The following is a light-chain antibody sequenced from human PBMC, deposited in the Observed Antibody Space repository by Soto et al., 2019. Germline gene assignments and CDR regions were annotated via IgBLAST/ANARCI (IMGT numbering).Light chain of an antibody. CDR3: SAYAGSNNYV. V-gene: IGLV2-8*01. J-gene: IGLJ1*01. Sequence: QSVLTQPPSASGSPGQSVTISCNGTSSDVGGYNYVSWYQQHPGKAPKLMIYEVSKRPSGVPDRFSGSKSGNTASLTVSVLQAEDEADYYCSAYAGSNNYVVGTGTKVTVL. CDR2: EVS. CDR1: SSDVGGYNY.